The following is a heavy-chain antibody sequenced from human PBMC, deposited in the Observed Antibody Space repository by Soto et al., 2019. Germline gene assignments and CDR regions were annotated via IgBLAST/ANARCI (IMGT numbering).Heavy chain of an antibody. J-gene: IGHJ3*02. CDR1: GYTFTSYA. Sequence: ASVKVSCKASGYTFTSYAMHWVRQAPGQRLEWMGWINAGNGNTKYSQKFQGRVTIARDTSATTAYMELSSLRSEDTAVYYCAVKSVEMATTRSAFDIRGQGTMVTVSS. CDR3: AVKSVEMATTRSAFDI. V-gene: IGHV1-3*01. CDR2: INAGNGNT. D-gene: IGHD1-1*01.